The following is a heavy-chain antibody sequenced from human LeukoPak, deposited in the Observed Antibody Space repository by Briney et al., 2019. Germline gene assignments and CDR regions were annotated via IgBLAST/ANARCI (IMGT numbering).Heavy chain of an antibody. CDR3: ARGAGRYGDYRDC. V-gene: IGHV3-48*04. J-gene: IGHJ4*02. Sequence: GGSLRLSCAASGFTFSTHNMDWVRQAPGKGLEWISYIKSGGDVTYYADSVKGRFIISRDNAKNSLYLQMNSLTAEDTAVYYCARGAGRYGDYRDCWGQGTLVTVSS. CDR1: GFTFSTHN. CDR2: IKSGGDVT. D-gene: IGHD4-17*01.